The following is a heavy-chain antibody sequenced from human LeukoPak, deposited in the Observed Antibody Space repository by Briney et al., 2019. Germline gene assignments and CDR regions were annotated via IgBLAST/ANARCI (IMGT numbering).Heavy chain of an antibody. V-gene: IGHV3-30-3*01. D-gene: IGHD3-22*01. Sequence: GGSLRLSCAASGFTFSSYAMHWVRQAPGKGLEWVAVISYDGSNKYYAGSVKGRFTISRDNSKNTLYLQMNSLRAEDTAVYYCARERLVVRNWFDRWGQGTLVTVSS. CDR2: ISYDGSNK. CDR3: ARERLVVRNWFDR. J-gene: IGHJ5*02. CDR1: GFTFSSYA.